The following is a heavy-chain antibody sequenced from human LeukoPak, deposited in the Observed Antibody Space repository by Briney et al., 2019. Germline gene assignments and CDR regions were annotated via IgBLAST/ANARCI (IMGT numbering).Heavy chain of an antibody. CDR3: ARRGVVPITGFDY. J-gene: IGHJ4*02. D-gene: IGHD3-10*01. V-gene: IGHV4-39*07. CDR1: GGSISSSSYY. CDR2: IYYSGST. Sequence: PSETLSLTCTVSGGSISSSSYYWGWIRQPPGKGLEWIGSIYYSGSTYYNPSLKSRVTISVDTSKNQFSLKLSSVTAADTAVYYCARRGVVPITGFDYWGQGTLVTVSS.